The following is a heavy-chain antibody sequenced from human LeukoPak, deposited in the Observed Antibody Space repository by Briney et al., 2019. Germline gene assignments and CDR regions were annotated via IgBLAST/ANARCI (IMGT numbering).Heavy chain of an antibody. CDR3: ARESGPISSSWYW. CDR1: GYTLTELS. Sequence: ASVKVSCKVSGYTLTELSMHWVRQAPGKGLEWMGGFDPEDGETIYAQKFQGRVTITADESTSTAYMELSSLRSEDTAVYYCARESGPISSSWYWWGQGTLVTVSS. V-gene: IGHV1-24*01. CDR2: FDPEDGET. D-gene: IGHD6-13*01. J-gene: IGHJ4*02.